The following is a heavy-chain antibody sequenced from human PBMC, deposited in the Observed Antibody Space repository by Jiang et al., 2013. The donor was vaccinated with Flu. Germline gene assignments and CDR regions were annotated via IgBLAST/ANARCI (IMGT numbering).Heavy chain of an antibody. V-gene: IGHV4-59*08. D-gene: IGHD3-22*01. Sequence: SGSGLVKPSETLSLTCTVSGGSISSYYWSWIRQPPGKGLEWIGYIYYSGSTNYNPSLKSRVTISVDTSKNQFSLKLSSVTAADTAVYYCARSGYYDSSGYYDYWGQGTLVTVSS. CDR2: IYYSGST. J-gene: IGHJ4*02. CDR3: ARSGYYDSSGYYDY. CDR1: GGSISSYY.